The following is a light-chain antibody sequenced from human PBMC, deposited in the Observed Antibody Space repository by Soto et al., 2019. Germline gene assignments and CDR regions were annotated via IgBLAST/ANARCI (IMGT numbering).Light chain of an antibody. CDR1: QSISSW. CDR3: QQYNSYSRT. CDR2: KAS. J-gene: IGKJ1*01. V-gene: IGKV1-5*03. Sequence: DIQMTQSPSTLSASVADRVTITCRASQSISSWLAWYQQTPGKAPKLLIYKASSLESGVPSRFSGSGSGTEFTLTISSLQPDDFATYYCQQYNSYSRTFGQGTKVDIK.